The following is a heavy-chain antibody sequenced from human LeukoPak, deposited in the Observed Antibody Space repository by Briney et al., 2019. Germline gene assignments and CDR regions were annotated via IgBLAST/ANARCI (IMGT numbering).Heavy chain of an antibody. CDR2: IYYSGST. J-gene: IGHJ4*02. V-gene: IGHV4-61*08. CDR3: ARDRVRGNSNPYFDY. Sequence: SQTLSLTCAVSGGSISSGGYYWNWIRQPPGKGLEWIGYIYYSGSTNYNPSLKSRVTISVDTSKNQFSLKLSSVTAADTAVYYCARDRVRGNSNPYFDYWGQGTLVTVSP. CDR1: GGSISSGGYY. D-gene: IGHD4-11*01.